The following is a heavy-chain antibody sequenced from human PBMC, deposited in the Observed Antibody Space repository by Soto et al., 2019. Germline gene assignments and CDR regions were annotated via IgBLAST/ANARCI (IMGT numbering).Heavy chain of an antibody. J-gene: IGHJ6*02. D-gene: IGHD6-19*01. CDR1: GFTFSTYA. Sequence: VQLLESGGGLLQPGGSLRLSCAASGFTFSTYAMTWGRQAPGKGPEWVSSVSGSGGNTLYADSVKGRFTISRDNSKNTLYLQMNSLRAGDTAVYYCAKGRAPSGWYPPYYYGMDVWGQGTTVIVSS. CDR2: VSGSGGNT. CDR3: AKGRAPSGWYPPYYYGMDV. V-gene: IGHV3-23*01.